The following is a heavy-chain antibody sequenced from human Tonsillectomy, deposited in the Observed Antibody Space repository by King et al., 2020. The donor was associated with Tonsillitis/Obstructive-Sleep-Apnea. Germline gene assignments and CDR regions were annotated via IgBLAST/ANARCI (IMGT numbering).Heavy chain of an antibody. CDR3: ARGGYSDSSGYYFDNWFDP. J-gene: IGHJ5*02. CDR1: GGTFSGYY. CDR2: INHSGIT. Sequence: VQLQQWGAGLLKPSETLSLTCAVYGGTFSGYYWSWIRQPPGKGLEWIGEINHSGITNYNPSLKSRVTISVDTSKTQFSLRLSSVTAADTAVYYCARGGYSDSSGYYFDNWFDPWGQGTLVTVSS. V-gene: IGHV4-34*01. D-gene: IGHD3-22*01.